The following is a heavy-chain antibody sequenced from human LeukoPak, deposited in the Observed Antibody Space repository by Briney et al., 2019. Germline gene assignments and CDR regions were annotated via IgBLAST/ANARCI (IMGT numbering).Heavy chain of an antibody. CDR2: ISSSSSYI. CDR1: GFTFSSYS. D-gene: IGHD3-22*01. V-gene: IGHV3-21*01. CDR3: ARDLAPYYYDSSGYYSGPFDY. Sequence: KSGGSLRLSCAASGFTFSSYSMNLVRQAPGKGLERVSSISSSSSYIYYADSVKGRFTISRDNAKDSLYLQMNSLRAEDTAVYYCARDLAPYYYDSSGYYSGPFDYWGQGTLVTVSS. J-gene: IGHJ4*02.